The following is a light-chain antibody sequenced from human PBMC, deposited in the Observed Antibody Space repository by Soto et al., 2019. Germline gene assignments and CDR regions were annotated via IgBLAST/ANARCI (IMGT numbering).Light chain of an antibody. V-gene: IGKV3-20*01. CDR3: QQYGTSRVT. J-gene: IGKJ3*01. CDR1: QSINNN. CDR2: SAS. Sequence: EVVLTQSPGTLSLSPGERATLSCRASQSINNNLAWYQHKPGQAPRLLIYSASSRAAGIPDRFSGSGSRTDFTLTISRLEPEDLAVYYCQQYGTSRVTFGPGTKVDIK.